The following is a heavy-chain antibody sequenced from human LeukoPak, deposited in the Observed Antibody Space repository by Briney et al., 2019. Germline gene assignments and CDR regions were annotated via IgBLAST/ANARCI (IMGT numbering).Heavy chain of an antibody. CDR3: ARLGGGAAAGTSLDY. CDR1: GGSISSFY. J-gene: IGHJ4*02. Sequence: PSETLSLTCTVSGGSISSFYWSWIRQPAGKALQWIGRIYGSGSTDYNPSLKSRVTMSIDTPKNQFSLKLTSVTAADTAVYYCARLGGGAAAGTSLDYWGQGNLVIVSS. V-gene: IGHV4-4*07. CDR2: IYGSGST. D-gene: IGHD6-13*01.